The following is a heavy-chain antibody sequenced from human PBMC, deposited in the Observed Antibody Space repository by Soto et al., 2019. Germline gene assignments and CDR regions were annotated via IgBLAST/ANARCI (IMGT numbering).Heavy chain of an antibody. CDR2: INAGNGNT. J-gene: IGHJ4*02. V-gene: IGHV1-3*01. CDR3: PRVRGYSYGYEDY. CDR1: GYTFTSYA. D-gene: IGHD5-18*01. Sequence: QVQLVQSGAEVKKPGASVKVSCKASGYTFTSYAMHWVRQAPGQRLEWMGWINAGNGNTKYSQKFQGSVTITRDTSASTAYMALSSLRSEDTAVYSCPRVRGYSYGYEDYWGQGTLVTVSS.